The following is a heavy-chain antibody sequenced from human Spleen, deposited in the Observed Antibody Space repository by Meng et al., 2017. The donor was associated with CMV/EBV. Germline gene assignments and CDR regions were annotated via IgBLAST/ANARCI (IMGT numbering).Heavy chain of an antibody. D-gene: IGHD3-3*01. CDR3: ARDRYDFWSGYRHLNWFDP. V-gene: IGHV1-69*10. CDR2: IIPILGIA. J-gene: IGHJ5*02. CDR1: GYSFTMYW. Sequence: KISCKGSGYSFTMYWIGWVRQMPGKGLEWMGGIIPILGIANYAQKFQGRVTITADKSTSTAYMELSSLRSEDTAVYYCARDRYDFWSGYRHLNWFDPWGQGTLVTVSS.